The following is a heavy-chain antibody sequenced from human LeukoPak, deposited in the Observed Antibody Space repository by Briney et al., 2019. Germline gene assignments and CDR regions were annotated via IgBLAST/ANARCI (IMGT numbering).Heavy chain of an antibody. Sequence: SETLSLTCAVYGGSFSGYYWSWIRQPPGKGLEWIGEINHSGSTNYNPSLKSRVTISVDTSKNQFSLKLSSVTAADTAVYYCAGSGSYFYYYYYYVDVWGKGTTVTVSS. CDR1: GGSFSGYY. J-gene: IGHJ6*03. V-gene: IGHV4-34*01. CDR2: INHSGST. CDR3: AGSGSYFYYYYYYVDV. D-gene: IGHD3-10*01.